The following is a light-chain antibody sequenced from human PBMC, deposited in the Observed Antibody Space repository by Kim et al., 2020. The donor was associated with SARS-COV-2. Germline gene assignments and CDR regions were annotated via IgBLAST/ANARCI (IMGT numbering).Light chain of an antibody. Sequence: SYELTQPPSVSVSPGQTASITCSGDKLGDKYAWWYQQKPGQSPVQVIYQDSKRPSGIPERFSGSNSGNTATLTISGTQAMDEADYYCQAWDSSTVVFGGGTQLTVL. CDR2: QDS. CDR3: QAWDSSTVV. CDR1: KLGDKY. J-gene: IGLJ2*01. V-gene: IGLV3-1*01.